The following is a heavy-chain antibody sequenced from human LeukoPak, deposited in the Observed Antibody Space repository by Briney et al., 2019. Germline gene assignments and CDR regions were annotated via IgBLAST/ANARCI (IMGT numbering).Heavy chain of an antibody. V-gene: IGHV4-38-2*02. D-gene: IGHD3-9*01. CDR1: GYSISSGSF. J-gene: IGHJ4*02. CDR3: ARVAQAGNVLRYSRLPLGLDY. CDR2: IYYTGST. Sequence: SETLSLTCTVSGYSISSGSFWGWIRQPPGKGLEWIGSIYYTGSTYYNPSLKSRVTISVDKSKNQFSLKLSSVTAADTAVYYCARVAQAGNVLRYSRLPLGLDYWGQGTLVTVSS.